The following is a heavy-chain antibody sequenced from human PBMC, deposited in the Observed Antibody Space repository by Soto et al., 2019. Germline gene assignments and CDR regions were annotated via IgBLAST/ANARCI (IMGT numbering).Heavy chain of an antibody. J-gene: IGHJ4*02. CDR2: IKKDGTEE. CDR1: GFAFSRDW. Sequence: EVQLVESGGGLVQPGGSLRLSCAASGFAFSRDWMSWVRQAPGKGLEWVAKIKKDGTEEYYVDSVKGRFTISRDSAKNSLYLQMNSLRDEDTAVYYCATSSDTGYIFDFWGQGTLVTVSS. CDR3: ATSSDTGYIFDF. V-gene: IGHV3-7*01. D-gene: IGHD3-9*01.